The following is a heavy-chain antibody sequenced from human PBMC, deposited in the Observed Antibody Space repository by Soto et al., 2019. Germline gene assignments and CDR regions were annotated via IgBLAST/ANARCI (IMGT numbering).Heavy chain of an antibody. D-gene: IGHD5-12*01. CDR2: IYSGGST. J-gene: IGHJ6*03. V-gene: IGHV3-53*04. Sequence: PGGSLRLSCAASGFPVSSNYMSWVRQAPGKGLEWVSVIYSGGSTYYADSVKGRFTISRHNSKNTLYLQMNSLRAEDTAVYYCARHYSGYDYYYYYYYMDVWGKGTTVTLSS. CDR1: GFPVSSNY. CDR3: ARHYSGYDYYYYYYYMDV.